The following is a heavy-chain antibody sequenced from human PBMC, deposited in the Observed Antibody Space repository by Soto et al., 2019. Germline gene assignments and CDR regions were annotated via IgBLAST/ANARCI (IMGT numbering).Heavy chain of an antibody. V-gene: IGHV4-59*01. CDR2: IYYSGST. Sequence: TSETLSLTCTVSGGSISSYYWSWIRQPPGKGLEWIGYIYYSGSTNYNPSLKSRVTISVDTSKSQFSLKLSSVTAADTAVYYCARVVNCGGDCYYYYYYGMDVWGQGTTVTVSS. CDR1: GGSISSYY. CDR3: ARVVNCGGDCYYYYYYGMDV. D-gene: IGHD2-21*02. J-gene: IGHJ6*02.